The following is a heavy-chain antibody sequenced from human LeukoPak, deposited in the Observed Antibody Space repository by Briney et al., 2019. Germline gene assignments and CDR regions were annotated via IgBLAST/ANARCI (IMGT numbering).Heavy chain of an antibody. Sequence: GGSLRLSCAASGFTFSIYWMHWVRQAPGKGLVWVSRISSERSSTTYADSVKGRFTISRDNAKDTLYLQMNSLRAEDTAVYYCARGARPQWKTSKAAAGIFDYWGQGTLVTVSS. CDR2: ISSERSST. CDR1: GFTFSIYW. D-gene: IGHD6-13*01. V-gene: IGHV3-74*01. CDR3: ARGARPQWKTSKAAAGIFDY. J-gene: IGHJ4*02.